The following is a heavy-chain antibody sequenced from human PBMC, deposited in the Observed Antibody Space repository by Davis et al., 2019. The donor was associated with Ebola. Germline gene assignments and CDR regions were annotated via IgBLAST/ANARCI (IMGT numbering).Heavy chain of an antibody. D-gene: IGHD2-8*01. CDR1: GGSISSSSYY. V-gene: IGHV4-39*01. Sequence: PSETLSLTCTVSGGSISSSSYYWGWIRQPPGKGLEWIGSIYYSGSTYYNPSLKSRVTISVDTSKNQFSLKLSSVTAADTAVYYCARGLMVYASHWFDPWGQGTLVTVSS. CDR3: ARGLMVYASHWFDP. CDR2: IYYSGST. J-gene: IGHJ5*02.